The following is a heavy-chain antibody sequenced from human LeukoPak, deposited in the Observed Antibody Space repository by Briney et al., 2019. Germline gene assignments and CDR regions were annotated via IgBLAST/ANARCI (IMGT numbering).Heavy chain of an antibody. J-gene: IGHJ4*02. Sequence: PGGSLRLSCAASGFTFSSYELNWVRQAPGKGLEWVSYISSSGSTIYYADSVKGRFTISRDNAENSLYLQMDSLRAEDTAVYYCARDRSPYCTNGICYKKGDYFDYWGQGTLVTVSS. V-gene: IGHV3-48*03. CDR3: ARDRSPYCTNGICYKKGDYFDY. CDR2: ISSSGSTI. D-gene: IGHD2-8*01. CDR1: GFTFSSYE.